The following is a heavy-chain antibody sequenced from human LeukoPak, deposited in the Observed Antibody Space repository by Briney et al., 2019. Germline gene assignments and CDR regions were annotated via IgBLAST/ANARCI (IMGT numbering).Heavy chain of an antibody. CDR1: GGSISNYW. D-gene: IGHD6-13*01. CDR2: VFDSGGT. V-gene: IGHV4-59*12. Sequence: SETLSLTCTVSGGSISNYWWSWIRQPPGKGLEWIGYVFDSGGTNYNPSLKSRVTISVDTSKNQFSLKLSSVTAADTAVYYCARLAYSAPSKAAASTTGQWGQGTLVTVSS. J-gene: IGHJ4*02. CDR3: ARLAYSAPSKAAASTTGQ.